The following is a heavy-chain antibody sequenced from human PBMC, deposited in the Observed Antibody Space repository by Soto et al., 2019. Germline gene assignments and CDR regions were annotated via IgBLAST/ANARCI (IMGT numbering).Heavy chain of an antibody. J-gene: IGHJ5*02. V-gene: IGHV1-69*04. CDR3: ARDSRGLAAAGEEDWFDP. CDR2: IIPILGIA. Sequence: GASVKVSCKASGGTFSSYTISWVRQAPGQGLEWMGRIIPILGIANYAQKFQGRVTITADKSTSTAYMELSSLRSEDTAVYYCARDSRGLAAAGEEDWFDPWGQGTLVTVSS. CDR1: GGTFSSYT. D-gene: IGHD6-13*01.